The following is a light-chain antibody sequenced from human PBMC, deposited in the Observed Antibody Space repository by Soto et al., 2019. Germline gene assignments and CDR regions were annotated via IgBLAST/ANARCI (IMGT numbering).Light chain of an antibody. CDR2: GAS. J-gene: IGKJ4*01. CDR1: QSVSSSY. Sequence: IVLTQSPGTLSLSRCAIATLSCRASQSVSSSYLAWYQQKPGQAPRLLIYGASSRAPGIPDRFSGSGSGTDFTLTISRLEPEDFAVYYCQQYGSSPPLTFGGGTKVDIK. CDR3: QQYGSSPPLT. V-gene: IGKV3-20*01.